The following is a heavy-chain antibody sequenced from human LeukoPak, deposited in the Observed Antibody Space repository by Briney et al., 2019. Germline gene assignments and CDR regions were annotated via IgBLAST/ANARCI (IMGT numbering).Heavy chain of an antibody. J-gene: IGHJ4*02. V-gene: IGHV3-48*01. Sequence: GGSLRLSCAASGFTFSDYTMDWVRQAPGKGLEWLSYIRIPTGALYYADSVKGRFTISRDNAKNSLYLQMNNLRAEDTAVYYCVRGKSLYYYDNSSYFDSWGQGTLVTVSS. CDR3: VRGKSLYYYDNSSYFDS. D-gene: IGHD3-22*01. CDR2: IRIPTGAL. CDR1: GFTFSDYT.